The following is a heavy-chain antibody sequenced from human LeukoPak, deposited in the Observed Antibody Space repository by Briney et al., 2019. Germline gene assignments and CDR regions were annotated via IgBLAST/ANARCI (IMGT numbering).Heavy chain of an antibody. J-gene: IGHJ3*02. CDR3: ARDPEPTYDFWSGYYPRAFDI. Sequence: PGGSLRLSCAASGFTFSSYWMSWVRQAPGKGLEWVANIKQDGSEKYEVDSVKGRFTISRDNAKNSLYLQMNSLRAEDTAVYYCARDPEPTYDFWSGYYPRAFDIWGQGTMVTVSS. V-gene: IGHV3-7*01. D-gene: IGHD3-3*01. CDR1: GFTFSSYW. CDR2: IKQDGSEK.